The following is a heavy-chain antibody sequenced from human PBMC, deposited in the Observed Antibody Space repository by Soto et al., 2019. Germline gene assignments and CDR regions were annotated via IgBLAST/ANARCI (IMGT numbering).Heavy chain of an antibody. CDR1: GFIFSDYE. J-gene: IGHJ3*01. D-gene: IGHD2-8*02. V-gene: IGHV3-48*03. Sequence: PGGSLTLSCVASGFIFSDYEVDWVRQAPGRGPEWISYISDGGTTIYYAASVKGRFTISRDDAKKSLYLHMNNLRVDDTAIYFCVKEYCTGGTCFDAFDLWGQGTVVTVSS. CDR2: ISDGGTTI. CDR3: VKEYCTGGTCFDAFDL.